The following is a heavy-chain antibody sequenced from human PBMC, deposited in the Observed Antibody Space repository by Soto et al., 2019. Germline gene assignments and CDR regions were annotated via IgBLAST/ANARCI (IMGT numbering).Heavy chain of an antibody. CDR2: IIPIFGTA. CDR3: ARYITMARVFPQPTLDRGSFDP. Sequence: SVKVSCKASGGTFSSYAISWVRQAPGQGLEWMGGIIPIFGTANYAQKFQGRVTITADESTSTAYMELSSLRSEDTAVYYCARYITMARVFPQPTLDRGSFDPWGQGTLVTVSS. D-gene: IGHD3-10*01. CDR1: GGTFSSYA. V-gene: IGHV1-69*13. J-gene: IGHJ5*02.